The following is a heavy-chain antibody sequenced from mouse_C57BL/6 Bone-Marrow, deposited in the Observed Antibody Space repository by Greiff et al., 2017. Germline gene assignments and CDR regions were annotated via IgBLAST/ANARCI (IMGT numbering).Heavy chain of an antibody. V-gene: IGHV1-81*01. CDR1: GYTFTSSG. Sequence: QVQLKQSGAELARPGASVKLSCKASGYTFTSSGISWVKQRTGQGLEWIGEIYPRSGNTYYTEKFKGKATLTADKSSRTAYMELRNLTSEDSAVYDCARSDYGNPDAMDYWGQGTSVTVAS. CDR2: IYPRSGNT. J-gene: IGHJ4*01. D-gene: IGHD2-1*01. CDR3: ARSDYGNPDAMDY.